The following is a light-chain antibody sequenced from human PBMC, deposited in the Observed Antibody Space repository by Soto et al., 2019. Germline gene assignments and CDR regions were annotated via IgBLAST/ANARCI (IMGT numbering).Light chain of an antibody. J-gene: IGLJ2*01. CDR1: SSDVGGYNY. Sequence: QSALTQPPSASGSPGQSVTISCTGTSSDVGGYNYVSWYQQHPGKAPKLMIYEVSKRPSGVPARFSGSKSGNTASLTVSGLQAEDEADYYCSSNAGSNREVFGGGTKLTVL. CDR2: EVS. CDR3: SSNAGSNREV. V-gene: IGLV2-8*01.